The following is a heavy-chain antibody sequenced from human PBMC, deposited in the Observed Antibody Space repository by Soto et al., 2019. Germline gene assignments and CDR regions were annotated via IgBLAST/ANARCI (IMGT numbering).Heavy chain of an antibody. V-gene: IGHV3-23*01. CDR3: AEKRGDGRGSSWYQTYYFDY. Sequence: EVQLLESGGGLVQPGGSLRLSCAASGFTFSSYAMSWVRQAPGKGLEWVSAISGSGGSTYYADSVKGRFTISRDNSKNTMYLQMSSLRAEDTAVYYWAEKRGDGRGSSWYQTYYFDYWGQGTLVTVSS. CDR1: GFTFSSYA. D-gene: IGHD6-13*01. J-gene: IGHJ4*02. CDR2: ISGSGGST.